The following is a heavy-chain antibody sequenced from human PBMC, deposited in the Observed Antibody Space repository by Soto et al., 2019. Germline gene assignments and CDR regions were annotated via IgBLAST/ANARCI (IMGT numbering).Heavy chain of an antibody. J-gene: IGHJ5*02. CDR1: GFTFSNSG. CDR3: PKDPGEPRDPPLSTRFDP. CDR2: ISYNGGHR. D-gene: IGHD3-16*01. Sequence: QVQLVESGGGVVQPGRSLRLSCAASGFTFSNSGFHWVRQAPGKGLEWVAVISYNGGHRYYTDSVNGRLTISRDNSKNPVSLQISSLRPDDTAVYYCPKDPGEPRDPPLSTRFDPWGLGTLVTVSS. V-gene: IGHV3-30*18.